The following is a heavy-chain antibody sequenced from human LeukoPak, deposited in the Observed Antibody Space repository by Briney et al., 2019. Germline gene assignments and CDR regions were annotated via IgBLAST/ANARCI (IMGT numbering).Heavy chain of an antibody. CDR2: IWYDGSNK. Sequence: GGSLRLSCAASGFTFSSYGMHWVRQAPGKGLEWVAVIWYDGSNKYYADSVKGRFTISRDNSKNTLYLQMNSLRAEDTAVYYCARDSFNLYFFDYWGQGTLVTVSS. D-gene: IGHD2/OR15-2a*01. V-gene: IGHV3-33*01. CDR3: ARDSFNLYFFDY. J-gene: IGHJ4*02. CDR1: GFTFSSYG.